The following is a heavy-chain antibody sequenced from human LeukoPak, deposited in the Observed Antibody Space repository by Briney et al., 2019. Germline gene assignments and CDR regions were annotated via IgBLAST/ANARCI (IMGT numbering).Heavy chain of an antibody. D-gene: IGHD5-18*01. V-gene: IGHV4-39*07. Sequence: SETLSLTCSVSGGSISSSSFYWGWIRQPPGKGLEWIGSIYYSGSTYYNPSLKSRVTISVDTSKNQFSLKLSSVTAADTAVYYCARDGLPFDYWGQGTLVTVSS. CDR3: ARDGLPFDY. CDR1: GGSISSSSFY. J-gene: IGHJ4*02. CDR2: IYYSGST.